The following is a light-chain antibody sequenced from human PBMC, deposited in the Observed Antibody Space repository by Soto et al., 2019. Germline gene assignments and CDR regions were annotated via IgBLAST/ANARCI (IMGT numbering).Light chain of an antibody. CDR3: TAYTSSNTYV. CDR2: AVS. Sequence: QSALTQPASVSGSPGQSITISCTGTSSDVGGYDYVSWYQQHPGKAPKLMIYAVSDRPSGVSNRFSGSKSGSTASLTISGLQAEDEADYYCTAYTSSNTYVFGTGTKVTV. CDR1: SSDVGGYDY. J-gene: IGLJ1*01. V-gene: IGLV2-14*01.